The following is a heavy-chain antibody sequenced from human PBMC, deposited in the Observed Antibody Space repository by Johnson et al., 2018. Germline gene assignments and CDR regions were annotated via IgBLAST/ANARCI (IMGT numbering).Heavy chain of an antibody. Sequence: VQLQESGGGLVQPGGSLRLSCGASGFTFSDYAMVWVRQAPGKGLEWVSSVIGNGGSIYYADSVKGRFTPSRENSKNMVYLQMHSRRAEATAVYYCAKELAQDGRGAFVMWGQGTMVTVSS. J-gene: IGHJ3*02. D-gene: IGHD3-10*01. CDR3: AKELAQDGRGAFVM. V-gene: IGHV3-23*01. CDR1: GFTFSDYA. CDR2: VIGNGGSI.